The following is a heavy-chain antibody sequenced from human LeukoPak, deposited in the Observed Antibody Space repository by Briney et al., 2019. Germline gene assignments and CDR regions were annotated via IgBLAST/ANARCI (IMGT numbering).Heavy chain of an antibody. V-gene: IGHV1-46*01. D-gene: IGHD3-10*01. CDR3: ARDSGRITMVRGVNRPDY. J-gene: IGHJ4*02. CDR1: GYTFTSYY. CDR2: INPSGGST. Sequence: ASVKVSCKASGYTFTSYYMHWVRQAPGQGLEWMGIINPSGGSTSYAQKFQGRVTMTRDTSTSTVYMELSSLRSEDTAVYYCARDSGRITMVRGVNRPDYWGQGTLVTVSS.